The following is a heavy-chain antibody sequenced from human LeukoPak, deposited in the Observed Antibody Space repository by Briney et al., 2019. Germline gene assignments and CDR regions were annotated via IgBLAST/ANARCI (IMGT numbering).Heavy chain of an antibody. J-gene: IGHJ4*02. V-gene: IGHV3-48*04. Sequence: HSGGSLRLSCAASGFTFSSYSMNWVRQAPGKGLEWVSYISSSSSTIYYADSVKGRFTISRDNAKNSLYLQMNSLRAEDTAVYYCAGGGGTVDYWGQGTLVTVSS. CDR1: GFTFSSYS. CDR3: AGGGGTVDY. D-gene: IGHD2-15*01. CDR2: ISSSSSTI.